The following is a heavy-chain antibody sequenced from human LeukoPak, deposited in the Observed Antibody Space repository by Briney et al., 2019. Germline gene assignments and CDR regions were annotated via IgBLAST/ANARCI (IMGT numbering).Heavy chain of an antibody. Sequence: ASVKVSCKASGYTFTGYYMHWARQAPGQGLEWMGWINPNSGGTNYAQKFQGRVTMTEDTSTDTAYMELSSLRSEDTAVYYCATDRGEFIVATPRFDYWGQGTLVTVSS. CDR1: GYTFTGYY. CDR2: INPNSGGT. J-gene: IGHJ4*02. CDR3: ATDRGEFIVATPRFDY. D-gene: IGHD5-12*01. V-gene: IGHV1-2*02.